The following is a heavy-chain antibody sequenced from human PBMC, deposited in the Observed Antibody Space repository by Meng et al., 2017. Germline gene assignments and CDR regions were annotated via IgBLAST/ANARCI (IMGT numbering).Heavy chain of an antibody. CDR2: IYSGGST. CDR3: ARLRFGTAPYYYYGMDV. D-gene: IGHD1-1*01. J-gene: IGHJ6*02. Sequence: GESLKISCAASGFTVSSNYMSWVRQAPGKGLEWVSVIYSGGSTYYADSVKGRFTISRDNSKNTLYLQMNSLRAEDTAVYYCARLRFGTAPYYYYGMDVWGQGTTVTVSS. V-gene: IGHV3-66*02. CDR1: GFTVSSNY.